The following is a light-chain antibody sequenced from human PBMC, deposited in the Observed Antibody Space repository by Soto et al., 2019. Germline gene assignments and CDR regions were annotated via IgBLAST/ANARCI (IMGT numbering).Light chain of an antibody. CDR2: DAS. Sequence: EIVLTQAPATLSWSPGESATLSCRASQSVRSYLAWYKQKPGQAPRLLIYDASNRATGIPARLSGSGSGTDFTLTISRMEPEEFAVYYCQQYGSSGTFGQGTKVDIK. J-gene: IGKJ1*01. CDR1: QSVRSY. CDR3: QQYGSSGT. V-gene: IGKV3-11*01.